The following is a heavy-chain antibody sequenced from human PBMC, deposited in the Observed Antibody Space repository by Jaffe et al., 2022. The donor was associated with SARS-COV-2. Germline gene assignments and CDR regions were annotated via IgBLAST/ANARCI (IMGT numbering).Heavy chain of an antibody. CDR1: GFTFSSYS. Sequence: EVQLVESGGGLVKPGGSLRLSCAASGFTFSSYSMNWVRQAPGKGLEWVSSISSSSSYIYYADSVKGRFTISRDNAKNSLYLQMNSLRAEDTAVYYCAREVAGGFGLVDQSGGFDYWGQGTLVTVSS. D-gene: IGHD2-8*02. V-gene: IGHV3-21*01. CDR3: AREVAGGFGLVDQSGGFDY. J-gene: IGHJ4*02. CDR2: ISSSSSYI.